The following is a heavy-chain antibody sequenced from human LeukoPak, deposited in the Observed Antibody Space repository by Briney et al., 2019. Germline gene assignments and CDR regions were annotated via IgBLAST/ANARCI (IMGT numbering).Heavy chain of an antibody. Sequence: SETLSLTCAVYGGSFSGYYWSWIPQPPGKGLEWIGEINHSGSTNYNPSLKSRVTISVDTSKNQFSLKLSSVTAADTAVYYCARGSGPVDYWGQGTLVTVSS. D-gene: IGHD3-3*01. CDR1: GGSFSGYY. CDR3: ARGSGPVDY. J-gene: IGHJ4*02. CDR2: INHSGST. V-gene: IGHV4-34*01.